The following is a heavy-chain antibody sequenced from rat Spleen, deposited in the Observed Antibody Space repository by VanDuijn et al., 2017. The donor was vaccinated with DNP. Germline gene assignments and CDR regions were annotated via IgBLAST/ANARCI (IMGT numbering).Heavy chain of an antibody. CDR1: GFIFSDYN. D-gene: IGHD1-1*01. V-gene: IGHV5-7*01. CDR3: ARQDPLLLTLFTY. CDR2: ISYDGSST. Sequence: EVQLVESGGGLVQPGRSLKLSCAASGFIFSDYNMAWVRQAPKTGLEWVATISYDGSSTYYRDSVKGRFTISRDNAKSTLYLQMDSLRSEDTATYYCARQDPLLLTLFTYWGQGTLVTVSS. J-gene: IGHJ3*01.